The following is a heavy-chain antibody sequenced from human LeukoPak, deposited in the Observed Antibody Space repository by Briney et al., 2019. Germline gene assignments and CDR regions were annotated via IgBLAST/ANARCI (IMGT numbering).Heavy chain of an antibody. CDR1: GGSISSYY. V-gene: IGHV4-59*01. J-gene: IGHJ4*02. Sequence: SETLSLTCTVSGGSISSYYWSWIRQPPGKGLEWIGHIYYSGSTNYNPSLKSRVTISVDTSKNHFSLKLSSVTAADTAVYYCARTGPRQLIDYWGQGTLVTVSS. D-gene: IGHD6-19*01. CDR2: IYYSGST. CDR3: ARTGPRQLIDY.